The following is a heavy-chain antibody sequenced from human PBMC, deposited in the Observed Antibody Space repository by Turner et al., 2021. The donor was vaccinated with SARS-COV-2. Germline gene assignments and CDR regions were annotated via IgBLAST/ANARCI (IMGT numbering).Heavy chain of an antibody. CDR2: FYKIGSI. CDR1: GGSISSKS. V-gene: IGHV4-59*08. Sequence: QVQLQESGPGLVTPSETLSLTFTVSGGSISSKSWSWTRQSPGRGLEWIGYFYKIGSIDYNPTLRSRVTISVDTSKNQLSLNLISMTAADTAVYYCARHQGSTSGYDHGMNVWGQGTAVIVSS. J-gene: IGHJ6*02. CDR3: ARHQGSTSGYDHGMNV. D-gene: IGHD1-1*01.